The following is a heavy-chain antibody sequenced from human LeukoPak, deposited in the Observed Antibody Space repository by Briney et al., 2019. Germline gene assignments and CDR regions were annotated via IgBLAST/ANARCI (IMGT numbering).Heavy chain of an antibody. CDR3: ATTRDSRGYYAVDY. D-gene: IGHD3-22*01. Sequence: ASVKVSCKASGGTFSSYAISWVRQAPGQGLEWMGRIIPILGIANYAQKFQGRVTITADKSTSTAYMELSSLRSEDTAVYYCATTRDSRGYYAVDYWGQGTLVTVSS. J-gene: IGHJ4*02. CDR2: IIPILGIA. V-gene: IGHV1-69*04. CDR1: GGTFSSYA.